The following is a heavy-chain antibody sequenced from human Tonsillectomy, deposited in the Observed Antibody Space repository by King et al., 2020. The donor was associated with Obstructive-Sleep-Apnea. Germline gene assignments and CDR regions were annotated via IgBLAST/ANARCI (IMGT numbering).Heavy chain of an antibody. J-gene: IGHJ4*02. CDR2: IYSGGST. Sequence: VQLVESGGGLIQPGGSLRLSCAASGFTVSSNYMSWVRQAPGKGLEWVSVIYSGGSTYYADSVKGRFTISRDNSKNTLYLQMNSLRAEDTAVYYCAREERIFGVVIGFDYWGQGTLVTVSS. CDR1: GFTVSSNY. D-gene: IGHD3-3*01. CDR3: AREERIFGVVIGFDY. V-gene: IGHV3-53*01.